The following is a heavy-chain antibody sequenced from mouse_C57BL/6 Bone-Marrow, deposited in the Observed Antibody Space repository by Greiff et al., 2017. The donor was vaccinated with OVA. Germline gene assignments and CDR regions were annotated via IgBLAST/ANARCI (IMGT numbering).Heavy chain of an antibody. Sequence: QVQLQQSGPELVKPGASVKISCKASGYAFSSSWMNWVKQRPGKGLEWIGRIYPGDGDTNYNGKFKGKATLTADKSSSTAYMQLSSLTSEDSAVYFCARSRYLYAMDYWGQGTSVTVSS. V-gene: IGHV1-82*01. J-gene: IGHJ4*01. CDR1: GYAFSSSW. CDR2: IYPGDGDT. D-gene: IGHD2-14*01. CDR3: ARSRYLYAMDY.